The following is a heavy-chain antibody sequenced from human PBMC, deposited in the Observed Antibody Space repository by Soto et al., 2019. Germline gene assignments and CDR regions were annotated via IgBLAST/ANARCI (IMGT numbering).Heavy chain of an antibody. CDR3: VRVVLS. Sequence: QVQLQESGPGLVKASKTLSLTCNVSGGSISSGGYYWTWIRQHPGKGLEWIGNIHHSGSTFYNPSLKSRVSISVDTSKNQFSLKLSSVTAADTAVYFCVRVVLSWGQGTLVTVSS. D-gene: IGHD3-10*01. V-gene: IGHV4-31*03. J-gene: IGHJ1*01. CDR2: IHHSGST. CDR1: GGSISSGGYY.